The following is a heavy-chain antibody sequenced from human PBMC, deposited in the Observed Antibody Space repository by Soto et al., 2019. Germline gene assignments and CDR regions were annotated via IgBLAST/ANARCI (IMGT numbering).Heavy chain of an antibody. V-gene: IGHV5-51*01. CDR1: GYSFTSYW. Sequence: GESLKISCKGSGYSFTSYWIGWVRQMPGKGLEWMGIIYPGDSDTSYSPSFQGQVTISADKSISTAYLQWSSLKASDTAMYYCARRGGPYDYYDSSGYYEYYFDYWGQGTLVTVSS. D-gene: IGHD3-22*01. J-gene: IGHJ4*02. CDR2: IYPGDSDT. CDR3: ARRGGPYDYYDSSGYYEYYFDY.